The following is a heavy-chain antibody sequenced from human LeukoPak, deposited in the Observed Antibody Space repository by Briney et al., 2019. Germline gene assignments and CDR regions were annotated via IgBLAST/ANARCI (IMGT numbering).Heavy chain of an antibody. CDR1: GFTFSGYS. D-gene: IGHD3-9*01. CDR3: TRDIDDVLTGDDAFDV. V-gene: IGHV3-21*03. CDR2: ITSSGSSM. J-gene: IGHJ3*01. Sequence: PGGSLRLSCAGSGFTFSGYSLNWVRQAPGTGLEWVSSITSSGSSMYYADSVKGRFTISRDNAESSVYLQMNSLRVDDTGLYYCTRDIDDVLTGDDAFDVWGQGTVVTVSS.